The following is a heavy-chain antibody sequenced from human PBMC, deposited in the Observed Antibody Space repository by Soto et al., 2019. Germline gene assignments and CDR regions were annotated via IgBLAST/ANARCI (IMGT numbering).Heavy chain of an antibody. CDR3: ARGVENIVVVLDVFGYYGMDV. Sequence: ASVKVSCKASGYSFTSYAIYWVRQAPGQRLEWMGWINAGNGNTKYSQKFQGRVTITSDTSASTAYMGLSSLRSEDTAVYFCARGVENIVVVLDVFGYYGMDVWGQGASVTVSS. CDR1: GYSFTSYA. V-gene: IGHV1-3*01. J-gene: IGHJ6*02. D-gene: IGHD2-2*01. CDR2: INAGNGNT.